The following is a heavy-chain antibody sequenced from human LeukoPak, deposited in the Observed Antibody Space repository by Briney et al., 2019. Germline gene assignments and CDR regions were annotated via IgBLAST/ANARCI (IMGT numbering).Heavy chain of an antibody. J-gene: IGHJ5*02. CDR2: IGSSSSHI. V-gene: IGHV3-21*01. D-gene: IGHD2-2*01. Sequence: GGSLRLSCAASGFTFSSYSMNWVRQAPGKGLEWVSSIGSSSSHIYYADSVKGRFTISRDNAKNSLYLQMNSLRAEDTAVYYCAKRDEVPAAKWFDPWGQGTLVTVSS. CDR1: GFTFSSYS. CDR3: AKRDEVPAAKWFDP.